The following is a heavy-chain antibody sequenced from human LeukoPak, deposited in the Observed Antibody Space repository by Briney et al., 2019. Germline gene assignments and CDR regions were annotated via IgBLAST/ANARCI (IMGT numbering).Heavy chain of an antibody. V-gene: IGHV3-23*01. CDR1: GFTFSSYA. CDR3: ARDAGGCGGDCPSFDY. J-gene: IGHJ4*02. D-gene: IGHD2-21*01. Sequence: GGSLRLSCAASGFTFSSYAMTWVRQAPGKGLEWVSGITSGGNTYYADSVKGRFTISRDNAKNSLYLQMNSLRAEDTAVYYCARDAGGCGGDCPSFDYWGQGTLVTVSS. CDR2: ITSGGNT.